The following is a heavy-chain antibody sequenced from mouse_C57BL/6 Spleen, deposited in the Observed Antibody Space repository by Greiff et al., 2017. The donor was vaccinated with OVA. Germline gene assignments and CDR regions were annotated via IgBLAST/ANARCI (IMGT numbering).Heavy chain of an antibody. Sequence: EVMLVESGGGLVQPGGSLKLSCAASGFTFSDYGMAWVRQAPRKGPEWVAFISNLAYSIYYADTVTGRFTISRENSKNTLYLEMSSLRSEDTAMYYCARQGVGRGYFDYWGQGTTLTVSS. D-gene: IGHD4-1*01. CDR2: ISNLAYSI. CDR3: ARQGVGRGYFDY. CDR1: GFTFSDYG. J-gene: IGHJ2*01. V-gene: IGHV5-15*04.